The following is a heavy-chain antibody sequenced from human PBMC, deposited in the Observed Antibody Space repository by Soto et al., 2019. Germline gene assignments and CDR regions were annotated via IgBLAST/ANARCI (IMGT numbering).Heavy chain of an antibody. J-gene: IGHJ4*02. CDR3: AKEIVGGSSGWYSGGVDY. CDR2: IGGSGGRT. D-gene: IGHD6-19*01. V-gene: IGHV3-23*01. Sequence: GGSLRLSCAASGITFSSYAMSWVRQAPGKGLEWVSAIGGSGGRTYYADSVKGRFTISRDNSKNTLYLEMNSLRAEDTAVCYCAKEIVGGSSGWYSGGVDYWGQGTLVTVSS. CDR1: GITFSSYA.